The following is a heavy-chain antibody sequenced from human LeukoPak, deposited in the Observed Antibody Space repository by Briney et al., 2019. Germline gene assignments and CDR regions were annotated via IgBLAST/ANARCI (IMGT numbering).Heavy chain of an antibody. CDR3: ARCRDGYNFDY. V-gene: IGHV3-53*01. D-gene: IGHD5-24*01. J-gene: IGHJ4*02. CDR1: GFTFRSYA. Sequence: PGGSLRLSCAASGFTFRSYAMNWVRQAPGKGLEWVSVIYTGGNTYYADSVKGRFTISRDNSKNTVYLQMNSLRADDTAVYYCARCRDGYNFDYWGRGTLVTVSS. CDR2: IYTGGNT.